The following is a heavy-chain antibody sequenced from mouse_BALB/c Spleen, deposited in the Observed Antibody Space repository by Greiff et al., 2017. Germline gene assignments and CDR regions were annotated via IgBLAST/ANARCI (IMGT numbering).Heavy chain of an antibody. V-gene: IGHV10-3*03. Sequence: EVHLVESGGGLVQPKGSLKLSCAASGFTFNTYAMHWVCQAPGKGLEWVARIRSKSNNYATYYADSVKDRFTISRDDSQSMLYLQMNNLKTEDTAMYYCVRANYDYDVGAMDYWGQGTSVTVSS. CDR1: GFTFNTYA. D-gene: IGHD2-4*01. CDR2: IRSKSNNYAT. J-gene: IGHJ4*01. CDR3: VRANYDYDVGAMDY.